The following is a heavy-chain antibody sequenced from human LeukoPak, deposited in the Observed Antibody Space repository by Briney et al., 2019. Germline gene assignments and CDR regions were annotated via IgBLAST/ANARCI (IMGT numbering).Heavy chain of an antibody. V-gene: IGHV3-23*01. D-gene: IGHD6-13*01. CDR1: GFTFSSYA. CDR2: ISGSGGRT. J-gene: IGHJ3*02. CDR3: AKPGTGYSSSWPLDAFDI. Sequence: PGGSLRLSCAASGFTFSSYAMNWVRQAPGKGLEWVSAISGSGGRTYYADSVKGRFTISRDNSKNPLYLQMNSLRAEDTAVYYCAKPGTGYSSSWPLDAFDIWGQGTMVTVSS.